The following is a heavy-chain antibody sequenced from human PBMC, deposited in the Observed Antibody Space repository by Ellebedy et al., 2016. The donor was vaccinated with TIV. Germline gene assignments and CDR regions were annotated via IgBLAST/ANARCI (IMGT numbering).Heavy chain of an antibody. D-gene: IGHD4-17*01. CDR3: AREPALTVTTLTGADY. J-gene: IGHJ4*02. CDR2: IYYSGST. V-gene: IGHV4-39*01. CDR1: GGSISSSSYY. Sequence: MPSETLSLTCTVSGGSISSSSYYWGWIRQPPGKGLVWIGSIYYSGSTYYHPSLKSRVTISVDTSKNQFSLKLSSVTAADTAVYYCAREPALTVTTLTGADYWGQGTLVTGSS.